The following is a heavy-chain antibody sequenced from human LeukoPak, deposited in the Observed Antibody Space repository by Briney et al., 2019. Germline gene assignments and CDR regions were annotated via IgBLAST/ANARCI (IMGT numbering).Heavy chain of an antibody. D-gene: IGHD6-13*01. J-gene: IGHJ4*02. CDR3: AKPYSSSWYFDY. CDR1: GFTLSSYA. Sequence: GGSLRLSCAASGFTLSSYAMSWVRQAPGKGLEWVAFIRYDGSNKYYADSVKGRFTISRDNSKNTLYLQMNSLRAEDTAVYYCAKPYSSSWYFDYWGQGTLVTVSS. V-gene: IGHV3-30*02. CDR2: IRYDGSNK.